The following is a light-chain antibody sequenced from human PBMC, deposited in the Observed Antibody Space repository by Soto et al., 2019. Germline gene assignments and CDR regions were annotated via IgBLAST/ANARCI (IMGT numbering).Light chain of an antibody. V-gene: IGKV1-5*01. CDR1: QSISRQ. J-gene: IGKJ1*01. CDR3: QHYSSVWA. Sequence: DIQMTQSPSTLSSSVGDRVTITCRASQSISRQLAWYQQKPGKAPKVLIYDDSTLESGVPSRFSGSGSETEFSLTFSIVQPYDFATYVCQHYSSVWAFGLGTKVEIK. CDR2: DDS.